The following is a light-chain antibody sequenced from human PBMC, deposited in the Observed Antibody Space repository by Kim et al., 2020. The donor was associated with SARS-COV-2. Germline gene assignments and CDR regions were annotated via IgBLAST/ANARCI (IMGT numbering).Light chain of an antibody. CDR2: AAS. CDR1: QSIDSN. CDR3: QQSYSTPFT. J-gene: IGKJ2*01. V-gene: IGKV1-39*01. Sequence: SASVGDRVTITCQASQSIDSNLNWYQQKPGKPPKLLIHAASSLQSGVPLTFSGSASGTEYTLSSSSLQPEDFATYYCQQSYSTPFTFGQGTKLEI.